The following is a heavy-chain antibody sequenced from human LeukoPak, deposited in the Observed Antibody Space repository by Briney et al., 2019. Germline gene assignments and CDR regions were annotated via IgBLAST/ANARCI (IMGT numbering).Heavy chain of an antibody. CDR3: ARRTKRFLEWLPEYYFDY. Sequence: AASVKVSCKASGYTFTSYDINWVRQATGQGLERMGWMNPNSGNTGYAQKFQGRVTMTRNTSISTAYMELSSLRSEDTAVYYCARRTKRFLEWLPEYYFDYWGQGTLVTVSS. CDR2: MNPNSGNT. V-gene: IGHV1-8*01. D-gene: IGHD3-3*01. CDR1: GYTFTSYD. J-gene: IGHJ4*02.